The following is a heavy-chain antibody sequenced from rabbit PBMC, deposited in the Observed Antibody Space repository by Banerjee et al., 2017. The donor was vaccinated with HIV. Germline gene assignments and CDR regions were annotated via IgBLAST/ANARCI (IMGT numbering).Heavy chain of an antibody. V-gene: IGHV1S7*01. CDR3: ARDSSGWDYFNL. D-gene: IGHD4-1*01. CDR1: GFDISSYH. CDR2: IYAGKGTT. J-gene: IGHJ4*01. Sequence: QLKESGGGLVTPGGNLTLTCTASGFDISSYHMTWVRQAPGKGLEWIGIIYAGKGTTDYASWVNGRFTISSDNAQNTVDLQMNSLTAADTATYFCARDSSGWDYFNLWGPGTLVTVS.